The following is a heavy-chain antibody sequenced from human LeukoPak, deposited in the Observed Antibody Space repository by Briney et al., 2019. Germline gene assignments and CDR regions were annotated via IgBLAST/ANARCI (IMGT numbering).Heavy chain of an antibody. Sequence: ASVKVSCKASGYTFTKYGIAWVRQAPGQGLEWMGWINPNSGGANFAQKFQGRVTMTRDTPISTAYMELSRLTSDDTAVYYCARDYSGSYWGGFDYWGQGTLVTVSS. J-gene: IGHJ4*02. V-gene: IGHV1-2*02. CDR1: GYTFTKYG. CDR2: INPNSGGA. CDR3: ARDYSGSYWGGFDY. D-gene: IGHD1-26*01.